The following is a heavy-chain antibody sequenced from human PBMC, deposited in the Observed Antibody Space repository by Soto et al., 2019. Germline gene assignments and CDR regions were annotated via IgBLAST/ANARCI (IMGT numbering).Heavy chain of an antibody. CDR3: AKDLGVGLDFTKLDY. CDR2: ITARGYST. V-gene: IGHV3-23*01. Sequence: GGSLRLSCAASGFSFSTYAMSWVRQAPGKGLEWVSGITARGYSTYYADSVKGRFTISRDNSRNTLYLQMNRLSAEDTAVYYCAKDLGVGLDFTKLDYWGQGSLVTVSS. CDR1: GFSFSTYA. J-gene: IGHJ4*02. D-gene: IGHD3-3*01.